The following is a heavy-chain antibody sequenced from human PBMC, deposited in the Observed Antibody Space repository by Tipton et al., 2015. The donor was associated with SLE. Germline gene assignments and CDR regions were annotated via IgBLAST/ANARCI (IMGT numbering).Heavy chain of an antibody. D-gene: IGHD1-26*01. CDR1: GESFSGYF. Sequence: GLVKPSETLSLTCAVYGESFSGYFWTWIRQPPGKGLEWIGEINHSGSTYYNPSLKSRVTILADSSKNQVSLKLTSVADADTAVYYCARQLTVDGSLDIWGQGTLVTVSS. CDR3: ARQLTVDGSLDI. J-gene: IGHJ4*02. V-gene: IGHV4-34*01. CDR2: INHSGST.